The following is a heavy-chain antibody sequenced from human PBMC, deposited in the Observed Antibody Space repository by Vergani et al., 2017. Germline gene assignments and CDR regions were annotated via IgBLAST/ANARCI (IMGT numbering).Heavy chain of an antibody. CDR2: IRSKAYGGTT. CDR1: GFTFGDYA. V-gene: IGHV3-49*03. Sequence: EVQLVESGGGLVQPGRSLRLSCTASGFTFGDYAMSWFRQAPGKGLEWVGFIRSKAYGGTTEYAASVKGRFTISRDDAKSIAYLQMNSLKTEDTAVYXGTRMGYYYDSSGYVDYWGQGTLVTVSS. J-gene: IGHJ4*02. D-gene: IGHD3-22*01. CDR3: TRMGYYYDSSGYVDY.